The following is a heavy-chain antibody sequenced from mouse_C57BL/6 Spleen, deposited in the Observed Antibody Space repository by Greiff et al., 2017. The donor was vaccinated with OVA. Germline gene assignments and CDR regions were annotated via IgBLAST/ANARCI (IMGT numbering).Heavy chain of an antibody. V-gene: IGHV14-1*01. D-gene: IGHD2-4*01. J-gene: IGHJ3*01. CDR2: IDPEDGDT. CDR3: TNYDYPFAY. CDR1: GFNITDYY. Sequence: VQLQQSGAELVRPGASVKLSCTASGFNITDYYMHWVKQRPEQGLEWIGRIDPEDGDTEYAPKFQGKATMTADTSSNTAYLQLSSLTSEDTAVYYCTNYDYPFAYWGQGTLVTVSA.